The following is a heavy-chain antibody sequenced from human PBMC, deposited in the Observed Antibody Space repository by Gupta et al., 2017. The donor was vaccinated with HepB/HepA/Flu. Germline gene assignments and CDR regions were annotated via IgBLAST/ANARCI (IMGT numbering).Heavy chain of an antibody. CDR1: EIIFMYCD. V-gene: IGHV3-23*01. CDR2: SRISGGDT. D-gene: IGHD5-18*01. J-gene: IGHJ4*02. CDR3: VTNSRKNDFVQ. Sequence: DVQLFESGGDLIQPGGSLRLSCTASEIIFMYCDMSWVRRAAGKGLEWRYSRISGGDTFYGASVKGRLLIYPDISTKNPLLQMNGLREEDTGIDYCVTNSRKNDFVQWGQGTLVTVSS.